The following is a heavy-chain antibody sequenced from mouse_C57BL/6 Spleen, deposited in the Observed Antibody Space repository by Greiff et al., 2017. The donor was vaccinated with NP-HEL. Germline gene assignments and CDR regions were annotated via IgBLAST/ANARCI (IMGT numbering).Heavy chain of an antibody. CDR3: ARSSYYYGSRGYYFDY. J-gene: IGHJ2*01. CDR2: IDPSDSYT. D-gene: IGHD1-1*01. CDR1: GYTFTSYW. Sequence: VQLQQPGAELVRPGTSVKLSCKASGYTFTSYWMHWVKQRPGQGLEWIGVIDPSDSYTNYNQKFKGKATLTVDTSSSTAYMQLSSLTSEDSAVYYCARSSYYYGSRGYYFDYWGQGTTLTVSS. V-gene: IGHV1-59*01.